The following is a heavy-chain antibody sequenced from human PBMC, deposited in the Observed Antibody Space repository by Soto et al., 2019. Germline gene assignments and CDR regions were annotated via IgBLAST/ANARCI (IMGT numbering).Heavy chain of an antibody. V-gene: IGHV3-7*01. D-gene: IGHD2-21*02. CDR2: IKPDGSAT. Sequence: GGSLRLSCAVSGFTFGSYWMNWVRLIPGKGLEWVAYIKPDGSATYYVDSVKGRFTISRDNAKNSLYLQMNSLRVEDTSVYYCARAGYCGPGCYYYFDYWSQGXLVTVSS. CDR3: ARAGYCGPGCYYYFDY. CDR1: GFTFGSYW. J-gene: IGHJ4*02.